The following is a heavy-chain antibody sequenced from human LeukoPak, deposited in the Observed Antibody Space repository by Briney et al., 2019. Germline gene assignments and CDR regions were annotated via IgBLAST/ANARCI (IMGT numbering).Heavy chain of an antibody. CDR2: IIPIFGTA. CDR1: GGTFSSYA. J-gene: IGHJ3*02. CDR3: ASIAAAGSDAFDI. D-gene: IGHD6-13*01. V-gene: IGHV1-69*05. Sequence: GASVKVSCKASGGTFSSYAISWVRQAPGQGLEWMGGIIPIFGTANYAQKFQGRVTMTRDMSTSTVYMELSSLRSEDTAVYYCASIAAAGSDAFDIWGQGTMVTVSS.